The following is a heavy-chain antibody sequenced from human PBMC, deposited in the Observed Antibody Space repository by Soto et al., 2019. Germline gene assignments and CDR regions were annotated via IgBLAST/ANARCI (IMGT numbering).Heavy chain of an antibody. D-gene: IGHD3-10*01. J-gene: IGHJ5*02. CDR1: GGSISSGGYS. CDR3: ARVPGP. Sequence: QLQLHESGSGLVKPSQTLSLTCAVSGGSISSGGYSWSWIRQPPGKGLEWIGYIYHSGSTYYNPSLKSRVTISVDRSKNQFSLKLSSVTAADTALYYCARVPGPWGQGTLVTVSS. V-gene: IGHV4-30-2*01. CDR2: IYHSGST.